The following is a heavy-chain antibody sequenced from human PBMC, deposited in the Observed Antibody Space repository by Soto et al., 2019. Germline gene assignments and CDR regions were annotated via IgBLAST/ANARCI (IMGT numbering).Heavy chain of an antibody. CDR3: AKSRIAVAGPEFDY. Sequence: GGSLRLSCAASGVTFSSYGMHWVRQAPGKGLEWVAVISYDGSNKYYADSVKGRFTISRDNSKNTLYLQMNSLRAEDTAVYYCAKSRIAVAGPEFDYWGQGTLVTVSS. CDR2: ISYDGSNK. V-gene: IGHV3-30*18. J-gene: IGHJ4*02. D-gene: IGHD6-19*01. CDR1: GVTFSSYG.